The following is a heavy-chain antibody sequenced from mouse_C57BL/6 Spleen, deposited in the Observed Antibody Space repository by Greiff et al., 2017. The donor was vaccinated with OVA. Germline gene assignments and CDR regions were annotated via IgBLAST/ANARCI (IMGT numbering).Heavy chain of an antibody. J-gene: IGHJ3*01. V-gene: IGHV1-53*01. CDR2: INPSNGGT. CDR1: GYTFTSYW. CDR3: ARGDYYGSPFAY. D-gene: IGHD1-1*01. Sequence: QVQLQQPVTELVKPGASVKLSCKASGYTFTSYWMHWVKQRPGQGLEWIGNINPSNGGTNYNEKFKSKATLTVDKSSSTAYMQLSSLTSEDSAVYYCARGDYYGSPFAYWGQGTLVTVSA.